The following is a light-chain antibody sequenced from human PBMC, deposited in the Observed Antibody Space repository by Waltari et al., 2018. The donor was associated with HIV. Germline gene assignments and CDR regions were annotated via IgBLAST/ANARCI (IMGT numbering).Light chain of an antibody. CDR1: SSNVGSKP. Sequence: QPVLTQPPSASGTLGQSVTISCPGSSSNVGSKPVYWFQQVSGTAPKLLIYRDYQRRSGIPDRFSGSKSGASASLTISGLRSEDEADYYCVAWDDSLSGYVFGTGTKVSVL. V-gene: IGLV1-47*01. J-gene: IGLJ1*01. CDR2: RDY. CDR3: VAWDDSLSGYV.